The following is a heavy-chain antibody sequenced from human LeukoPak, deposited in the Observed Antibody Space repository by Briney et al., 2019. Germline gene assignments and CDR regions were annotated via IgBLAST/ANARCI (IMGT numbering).Heavy chain of an antibody. CDR1: GYTFTGYY. CDR2: INPNSGGT. Sequence: ASVKVSRKASGYTFTGYYMHWVRQAPGQGLEWMGWINPNSGGTNYAQKFQGRVTMTRDTSISTAYMELSRLRSDDTAVYYCARERGPRIVVVPAAMNYWGQGTLVTVSS. V-gene: IGHV1-2*02. CDR3: ARERGPRIVVVPAAMNY. J-gene: IGHJ4*02. D-gene: IGHD2-2*01.